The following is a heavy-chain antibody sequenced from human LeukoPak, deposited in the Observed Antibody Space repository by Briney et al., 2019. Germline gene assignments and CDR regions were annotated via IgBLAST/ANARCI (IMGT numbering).Heavy chain of an antibody. CDR1: GFTFSSYG. CDR2: ISYDGSNK. CDR3: ATYYYGSGSYYIHYYGMDV. Sequence: GGSLGLSCAASGFTFSSYGMHWVRQAPGKGLEWVAVISYDGSNKYYADSVKGRFTISRDNSKNTLYLQMNSLRAEDTAVYYCATYYYGSGSYYIHYYGMDVWGKGTTVTVSS. V-gene: IGHV3-30*03. J-gene: IGHJ6*04. D-gene: IGHD3-10*01.